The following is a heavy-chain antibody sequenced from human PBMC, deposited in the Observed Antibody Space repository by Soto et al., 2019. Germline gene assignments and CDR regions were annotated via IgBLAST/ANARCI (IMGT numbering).Heavy chain of an antibody. CDR1: GFSLSTSGVS. CDR2: IYWDDDK. CDR3: AHSSSRWPLGY. D-gene: IGHD4-17*01. V-gene: IGHV2-5*02. J-gene: IGHJ4*02. Sequence: QITLKESGPTLVKPTQTLTLTCTFSGFSLSTSGVSVVWIRQPPGKALEWLALIYWDDDKRYSPSLKNRLTITQDTSKNQVVITTTNMDHVDTATYFCAHSSSRWPLGYWGQGTLVTVSS.